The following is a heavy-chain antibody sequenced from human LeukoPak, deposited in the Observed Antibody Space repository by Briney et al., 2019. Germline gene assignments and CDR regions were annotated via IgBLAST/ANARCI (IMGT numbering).Heavy chain of an antibody. D-gene: IGHD6-13*01. J-gene: IGHJ4*02. Sequence: PSETLSLTCAVYGGSFSGYYWSWIRQPPGKGLEWIGEINHSGSTNYNPSLKSRVTISVDTSKNQFSLKLSSVTAADTAVYYCARTGSSWYRVDYWGQGTLVTVSS. CDR2: INHSGST. CDR3: ARTGSSWYRVDY. CDR1: GGSFSGYY. V-gene: IGHV4-34*01.